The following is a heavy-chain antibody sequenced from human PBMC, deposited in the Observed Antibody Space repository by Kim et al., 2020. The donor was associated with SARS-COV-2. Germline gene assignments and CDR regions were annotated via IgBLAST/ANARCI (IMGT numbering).Heavy chain of an antibody. CDR3: AADPLHSGYVPYYYGMDV. CDR2: IVVGSGNT. V-gene: IGHV1-58*01. Sequence: SVKVSCKASGFTFTSSAVQWVRQARGQRLEWIGRIVVGSGNTNYAQKFQERVTLTRDMSTSTAYMELSSLRSEDTAVYYCAADPLHSGYVPYYYGMDVWGQGTTVTVSS. CDR1: GFTFTSSA. D-gene: IGHD5-12*01. J-gene: IGHJ6*02.